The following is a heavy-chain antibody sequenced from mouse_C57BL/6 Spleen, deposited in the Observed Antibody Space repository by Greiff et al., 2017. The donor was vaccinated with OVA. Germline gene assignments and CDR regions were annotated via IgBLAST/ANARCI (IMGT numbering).Heavy chain of an antibody. CDR3: ARYDYYGWFAY. CDR2: ISDGGSYT. V-gene: IGHV5-4*03. J-gene: IGHJ3*01. D-gene: IGHD1-1*01. CDR1: GFTFSSYA. Sequence: EVKLVESGGGLVKPGGSLKLSCAASGFTFSSYAMSWVRQTPEKRLEWVATISDGGSYTYYPDNVKGRFTISRDNAKNNLYLQMSHLKSEDTAMYYCARYDYYGWFAYWGQGTLVTVSA.